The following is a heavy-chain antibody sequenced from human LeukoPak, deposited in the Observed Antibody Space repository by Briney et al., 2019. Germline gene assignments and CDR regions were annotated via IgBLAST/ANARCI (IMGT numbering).Heavy chain of an antibody. J-gene: IGHJ4*02. Sequence: ASVKVSCKASGYTFTSYGVSWVRQAPGQGLEWMGWISTYTGDTNYAQKLQGRLTMTTDTSASTAFMELRSLTSDDTAVYYCTRATIPVAGIDYWGQGTLVTVSS. D-gene: IGHD6-13*01. CDR2: ISTYTGDT. CDR3: TRATIPVAGIDY. V-gene: IGHV1-18*01. CDR1: GYTFTSYG.